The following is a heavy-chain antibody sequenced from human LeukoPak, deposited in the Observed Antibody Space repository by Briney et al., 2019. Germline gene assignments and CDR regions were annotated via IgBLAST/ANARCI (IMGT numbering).Heavy chain of an antibody. V-gene: IGHV4-39*01. CDR3: ARFSYYYYYMDV. CDR1: GGSISSSSYC. J-gene: IGHJ6*03. CDR2: IYYSGST. Sequence: SETLSLTCIVSGGSISSSSYCWGWIRQPPGKELEWIGSIYYSGSTYYNPSLKSRVTISVDTSKIQFSLKLSSVTAADTAVYYCARFSYYYYYMDVWGKGTTVTVSS.